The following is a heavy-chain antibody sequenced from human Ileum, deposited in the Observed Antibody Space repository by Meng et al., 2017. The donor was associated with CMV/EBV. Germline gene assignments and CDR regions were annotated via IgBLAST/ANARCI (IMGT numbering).Heavy chain of an antibody. CDR2: ISPYHGHT. D-gene: IGHD6-19*01. J-gene: IGHJ4*02. Sequence: ASVKVSCKASGYTLTDYGISWVRQAPGQGLAWMGWISPYHGHTHYAQKFQGRVTLTTDTSTSTAYMELRSLTSDDTAVYYCARSLTSGRVSTDPEDYFDSWGQGTLVTVSS. CDR3: ARSLTSGRVSTDPEDYFDS. V-gene: IGHV1-18*01. CDR1: GYTLTDYG.